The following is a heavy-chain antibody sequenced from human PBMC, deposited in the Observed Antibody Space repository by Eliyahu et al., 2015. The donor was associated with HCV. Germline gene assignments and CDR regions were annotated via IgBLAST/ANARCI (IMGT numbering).Heavy chain of an antibody. V-gene: IGHV3-23*01. D-gene: IGHD3-16*01. J-gene: IGHJ4*02. CDR1: GFTFSSYA. Sequence: PGGSLRLSCVASGFTFSSYAMSWVRQAPGKGLEWVSAISGSGGSTYYADSVKGRFTISRDNSKNTLSLQMNSLRAEDTAVYYCAKDTSYYDYVWGSSFDYWGQGTLVTVSS. CDR2: ISGSGGST. CDR3: AKDTSYYDYVWGSSFDY.